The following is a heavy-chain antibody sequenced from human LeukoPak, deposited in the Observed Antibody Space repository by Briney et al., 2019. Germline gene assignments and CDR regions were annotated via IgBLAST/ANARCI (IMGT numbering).Heavy chain of an antibody. J-gene: IGHJ4*02. V-gene: IGHV3-48*01. Sequence: PGGSLRLSCAASGFSFRTYNMNWVRQAPGKGLEWISYITRSSTTILYADSVKGRFTISRDNAKNSLYLQMISLRAEDTAVYYCATDSSGYKSFDYWGQGTLVTVSS. D-gene: IGHD3-22*01. CDR2: ITRSSTTI. CDR1: GFSFRTYN. CDR3: ATDSSGYKSFDY.